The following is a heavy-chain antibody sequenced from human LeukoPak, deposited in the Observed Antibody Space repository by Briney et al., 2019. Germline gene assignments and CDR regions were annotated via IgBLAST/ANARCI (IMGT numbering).Heavy chain of an antibody. J-gene: IGHJ4*02. Sequence: PSGRSLRLSCAASGFTFRTYGMNWVRQAPGKGLEWVAIISYDGSNEDYADSVKGRFTISRDNSKNTLYLQMNSLRAEDSAAYYCAKSRVRGVYYFDYWGQGTLVTVSS. CDR2: ISYDGSNE. CDR3: AKSRVRGVYYFDY. CDR1: GFTFRTYG. V-gene: IGHV3-30*18. D-gene: IGHD3-10*02.